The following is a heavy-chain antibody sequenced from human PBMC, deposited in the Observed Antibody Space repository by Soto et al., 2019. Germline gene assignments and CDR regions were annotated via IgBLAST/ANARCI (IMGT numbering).Heavy chain of an antibody. CDR2: INHSGST. V-gene: IGHV4-34*01. CDR1: GGSFSGYY. CDR3: ARGGCSGGSCSTPSTSRGWFDP. J-gene: IGHJ5*02. D-gene: IGHD2-15*01. Sequence: PSETLSLTCAVLGGSFSGYYWRWIRQPPGKGLEGIGEINHSGSTNYNPSLKSRVNVSVDTSKNQFSLRLSSVTAADTAVYYCARGGCSGGSCSTPSTSRGWFDPWGQGTRVSVSS.